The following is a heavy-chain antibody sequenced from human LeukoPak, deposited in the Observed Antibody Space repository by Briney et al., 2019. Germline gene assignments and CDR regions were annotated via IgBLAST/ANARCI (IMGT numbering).Heavy chain of an antibody. CDR3: ARVASSSWKSRNYYNMDV. CDR1: GASINNYH. D-gene: IGHD6-19*01. V-gene: IGHV4-59*01. Sequence: SETLSLTCTVSGASINNYHWSWIRQPPGKGLEWIVYIHNSGSTNYNPPLKTRVTISVDTSKNQFYLKMSSVTAADTAVYYCARVASSSWKSRNYYNMDVWGKGTKVTVSS. J-gene: IGHJ6*03. CDR2: IHNSGST.